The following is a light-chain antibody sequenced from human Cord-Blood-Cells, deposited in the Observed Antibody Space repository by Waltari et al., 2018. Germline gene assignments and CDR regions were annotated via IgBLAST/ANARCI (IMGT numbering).Light chain of an antibody. J-gene: IGKJ2*01. CDR2: AAS. Sequence: DIQMTQSPSSLHASVGDRVTITCRASQSISSYLNWYQQKPGKAPKLLIYAASSLQSGVPSRFSGSGSGTDFTLTISSLQPEDFATYYCQQSYSTPRTFGQGTKLEIK. CDR3: QQSYSTPRT. V-gene: IGKV1-39*01. CDR1: QSISSY.